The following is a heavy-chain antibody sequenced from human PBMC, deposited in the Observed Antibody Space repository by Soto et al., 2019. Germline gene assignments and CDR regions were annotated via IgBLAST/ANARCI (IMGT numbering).Heavy chain of an antibody. J-gene: IGHJ2*01. CDR3: AREVPSRYFDL. D-gene: IGHD1-1*01. CDR1: GASFSDSY. CDR2: INHSGST. Sequence: QVRLQPWGAGLLKPSETLSLTCAVYGASFSDSYWNWIRQPPGKGLEWIGEINHSGSTIYNTSLESRVTISLDTSRKQFTLKMRSATAADTAVYYCAREVPSRYFDLWGRGTPVTVSS. V-gene: IGHV4-34*01.